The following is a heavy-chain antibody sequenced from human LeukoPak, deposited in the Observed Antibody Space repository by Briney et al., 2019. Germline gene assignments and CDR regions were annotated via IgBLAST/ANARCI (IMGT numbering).Heavy chain of an antibody. V-gene: IGHV3-30*03. Sequence: GGSLRLSCAASGFTFSSYGMHWVRQAPGKGLEWVAVISYDGSNKYYAGSVKGRFTISRDNSKNTLYLQMNSLRAEDTAVYYCARAPSTISRYMDVWGKGTTVTVSS. J-gene: IGHJ6*03. D-gene: IGHD5/OR15-5a*01. CDR3: ARAPSTISRYMDV. CDR2: ISYDGSNK. CDR1: GFTFSSYG.